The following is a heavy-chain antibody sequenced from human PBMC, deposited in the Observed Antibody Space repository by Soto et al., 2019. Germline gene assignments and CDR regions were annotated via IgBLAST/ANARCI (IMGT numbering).Heavy chain of an antibody. J-gene: IGHJ4*02. CDR2: ISAYNGNT. Sequence: ASVKVSCKASGYTFTSYGISWVRQAPGQGLEWMGWISAYNGNTNYAQKLQGRVTMTTDTSTSTAYMELRSLRSDDTAVYYCARVLVFGEDPGSLTNDDWGQGTLVTVYS. D-gene: IGHD3-10*02. CDR1: GYTFTSYG. CDR3: ARVLVFGEDPGSLTNDD. V-gene: IGHV1-18*01.